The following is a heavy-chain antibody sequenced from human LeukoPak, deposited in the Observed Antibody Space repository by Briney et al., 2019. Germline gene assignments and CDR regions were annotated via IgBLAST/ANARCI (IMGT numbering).Heavy chain of an antibody. CDR3: ARGLEDRIFGVVFLGG. Sequence: AASVKVSCKASGYTFTGYYMHWVRQAPGQGLEWMGWINPNSGGTNYAQKFQGRVTMTRDTSISTAYMELSRLRSDDTAVYYCARGLEDRIFGVVFLGGWGQGTLVTVSS. D-gene: IGHD3-3*01. CDR2: INPNSGGT. J-gene: IGHJ4*02. CDR1: GYTFTGYY. V-gene: IGHV1-2*02.